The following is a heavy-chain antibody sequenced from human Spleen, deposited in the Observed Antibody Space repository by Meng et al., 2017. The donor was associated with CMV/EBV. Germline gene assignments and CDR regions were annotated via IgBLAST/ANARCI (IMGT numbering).Heavy chain of an antibody. V-gene: IGHV1-46*02. J-gene: IGHJ6*02. D-gene: IGHD2-2*01. CDR3: ARGGSRGIVVVPAAHPTYYYGMDV. CDR1: GFTFNSYY. CDR2: INPGSGNT. Sequence: ASVKVSCKASGFTFNSYYMHWVRQAPGQGLEWMGIINPGSGNTDYAQKFQGRLTMTRDTSTSTVYMELSSLTSDDTAVYYCARGGSRGIVVVPAAHPTYYYGMDVWGQGTTVTVSS.